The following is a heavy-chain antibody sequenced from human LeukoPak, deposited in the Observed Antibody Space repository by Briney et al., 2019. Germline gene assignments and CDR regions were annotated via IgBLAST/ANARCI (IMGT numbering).Heavy chain of an antibody. CDR3: ARTYGDYRFDY. V-gene: IGHV4-59*01. J-gene: IGHJ4*02. CDR1: GGSITNYY. D-gene: IGHD4-17*01. Sequence: SETLSLTCTVSGGSITNYYWSWIRQPPGKGLEFIGYIYYSGSTSYNPSLKSRVTISVDTSKNQFSLKPSSVTAADTAVYYCARTYGDYRFDYWGQGTLVTVSS. CDR2: IYYSGST.